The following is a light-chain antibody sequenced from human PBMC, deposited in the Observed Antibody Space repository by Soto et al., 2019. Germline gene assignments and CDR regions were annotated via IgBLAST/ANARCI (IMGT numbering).Light chain of an antibody. CDR1: QSVASGY. CDR3: QQYGSSSGT. CDR2: GAS. J-gene: IGKJ1*01. V-gene: IGKV3-20*01. Sequence: EIVLTQSPGTLSLSPGERATLSCRASQSVASGYLAWYQQKPGQAPRLLVYGASNRATDIPDRFIGSGSGTDFTLTVDRLEPEDFAVYYCQQYGSSSGTFGQGTKVE.